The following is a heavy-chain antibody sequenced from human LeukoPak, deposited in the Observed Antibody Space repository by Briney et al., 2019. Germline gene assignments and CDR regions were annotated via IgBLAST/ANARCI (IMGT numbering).Heavy chain of an antibody. Sequence: GGSLRLSCAASGFTFSSYAMHWVRQAPGKGLEWVAVISYDGSNKYYADPVKGRFTISRDNSKNTLYLQMNSLRAEDTAVYYCARDPTTYCGGDCSPAWYFDYWGQGTLVTVSS. CDR2: ISYDGSNK. V-gene: IGHV3-30*04. CDR1: GFTFSSYA. CDR3: ARDPTTYCGGDCSPAWYFDY. J-gene: IGHJ4*02. D-gene: IGHD2-21*02.